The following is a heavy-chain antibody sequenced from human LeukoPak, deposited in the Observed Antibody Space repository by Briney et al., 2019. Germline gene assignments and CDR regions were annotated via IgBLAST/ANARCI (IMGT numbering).Heavy chain of an antibody. CDR2: INPNSGGT. J-gene: IGHJ4*02. CDR3: ARDLRGYYYDSSGSLDY. CDR1: GYTFTGYY. D-gene: IGHD3-22*01. V-gene: IGHV1-2*06. Sequence: GASVKVSCKASGYTFTGYYMHWVRQAPGQGLEWMGRINPNSGGTNYAQKFQGRVTMTRDTSISTAYMELSRLRSDDTAVYYCARDLRGYYYDSSGSLDYWGQGTLVTVSS.